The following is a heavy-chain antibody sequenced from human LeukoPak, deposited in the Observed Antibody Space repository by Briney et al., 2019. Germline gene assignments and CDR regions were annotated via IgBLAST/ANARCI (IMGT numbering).Heavy chain of an antibody. CDR1: GYTLTRHY. V-gene: IGHV1-18*01. CDR3: ARASYCSDGSCYSDY. D-gene: IGHD2-15*01. Sequence: ASVKVSCKASGYTLTRHYMHWVRQAPGQGLEWMGWISAYNGNTIYAQKVKGRVTMTTDTSTSTAYMELRSLKSDDTAVYYCARASYCSDGSCYSDYWGQGTLVTVSS. J-gene: IGHJ4*02. CDR2: ISAYNGNT.